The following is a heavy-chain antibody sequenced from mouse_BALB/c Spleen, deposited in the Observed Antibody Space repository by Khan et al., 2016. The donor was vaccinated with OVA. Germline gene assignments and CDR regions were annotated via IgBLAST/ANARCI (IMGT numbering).Heavy chain of an antibody. V-gene: IGHV9-3-1*01. Sequence: QIQLVQSGPELKKPGETVKISCKASGYTFTNYGMNWVKQAPGKGLKWMGWINTYTGEPTYADDFKGRFAFTLETSASTASLQINNLKNENTTTDFCARFGNCLYFDVWGAGTTVTVSS. CDR2: INTYTGEP. CDR3: ARFGNCLYFDV. D-gene: IGHD2-1*01. CDR1: GYTFTNYG. J-gene: IGHJ1*01.